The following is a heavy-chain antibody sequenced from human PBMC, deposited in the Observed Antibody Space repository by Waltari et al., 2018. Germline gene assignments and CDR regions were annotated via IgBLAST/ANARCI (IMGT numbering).Heavy chain of an antibody. CDR3: ARKGRDSSSSRKAFDI. CDR1: GGSFSGYY. Sequence: QVQLQQWGAGLLKPSETLSLTCAVYGGSFSGYYWSWIRQPPGKGLEWIGEINHSGSTNYNPSLKSRVTISVDTSKNQFSLILSSVTAADTAVYYCARKGRDSSSSRKAFDIWGQGTMVTVSS. J-gene: IGHJ3*02. V-gene: IGHV4-34*01. D-gene: IGHD6-6*01. CDR2: INHSGST.